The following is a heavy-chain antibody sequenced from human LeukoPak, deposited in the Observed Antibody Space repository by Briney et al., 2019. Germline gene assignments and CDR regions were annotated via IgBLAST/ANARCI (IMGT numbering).Heavy chain of an antibody. D-gene: IGHD4-17*01. V-gene: IGHV3-9*01. Sequence: GRSLRLSCAASGFTFDDYAMHWVRQAPGKGLEWVSGISWNSGSIGYADSVKGRFTISRGNAKNSLYLQMNSLRAEDTALHYCAKGPYGDYLTSGIDYWGQGTLVTVSS. CDR1: GFTFDDYA. J-gene: IGHJ4*02. CDR3: AKGPYGDYLTSGIDY. CDR2: ISWNSGSI.